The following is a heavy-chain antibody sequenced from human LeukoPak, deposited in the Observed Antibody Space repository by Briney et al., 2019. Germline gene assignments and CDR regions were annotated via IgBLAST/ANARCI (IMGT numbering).Heavy chain of an antibody. Sequence: PSETLSLTCTVSGGSISSSSYYWGWIRQPPGKGLEWIGSIYYSGSTDYNPSLKSRVSISIDTSKNQFSLKLSSVTAADTAVYYCARQRGYCSSISCYAWFDPWGQGTLVTVSS. V-gene: IGHV4-39*01. CDR3: ARQRGYCSSISCYAWFDP. CDR2: IYYSGST. D-gene: IGHD2-2*01. CDR1: GGSISSSSYY. J-gene: IGHJ5*02.